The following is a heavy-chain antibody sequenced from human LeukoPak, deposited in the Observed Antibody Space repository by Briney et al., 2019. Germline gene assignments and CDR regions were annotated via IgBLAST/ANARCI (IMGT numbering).Heavy chain of an antibody. J-gene: IGHJ3*02. V-gene: IGHV1-18*01. CDR1: GYTFTSYG. Sequence: ASVKVSCKASGYTFTSYGISWVRQAPGQGLEWMGWISAYNGNTNYAQKLQGGVTMTTDTSTSTAYMELRSLRSDDTAVYYCATVAAAGPDDAFDIWGQGTMVTVSS. CDR3: ATVAAAGPDDAFDI. D-gene: IGHD6-13*01. CDR2: ISAYNGNT.